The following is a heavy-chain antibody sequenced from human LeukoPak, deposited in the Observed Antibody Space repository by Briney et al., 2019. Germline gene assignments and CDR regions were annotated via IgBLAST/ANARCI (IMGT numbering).Heavy chain of an antibody. CDR1: GYTFTDYY. V-gene: IGHV1-2*04. CDR2: INPNSGGP. CDR3: ARANFLYCSSTSCLFDY. D-gene: IGHD2-2*01. J-gene: IGHJ4*02. Sequence: ASVKVSCKASGYTFTDYYMHWVRLAPGQGLEWMGWINPNSGGPNYVQKFQGWVTMTRDTSINTAYMELSRLTSDDTAVYYCARANFLYCSSTSCLFDYWGQGTLVTVSS.